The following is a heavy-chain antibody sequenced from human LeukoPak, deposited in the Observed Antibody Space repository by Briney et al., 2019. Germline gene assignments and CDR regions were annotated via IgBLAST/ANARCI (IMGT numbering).Heavy chain of an antibody. V-gene: IGHV1-18*01. Sequence: ASVKVSCKASGYTFTSYGISWVRQAPGQGLEWMGWISAYNGNTNYAQKLQGRVTMTADTSTSIAYMELRSLRSDDTAVYYCARGDPHGGSSWYGVGYWGQGTLVTVSS. CDR1: GYTFTSYG. J-gene: IGHJ4*02. D-gene: IGHD6-13*01. CDR2: ISAYNGNT. CDR3: ARGDPHGGSSWYGVGY.